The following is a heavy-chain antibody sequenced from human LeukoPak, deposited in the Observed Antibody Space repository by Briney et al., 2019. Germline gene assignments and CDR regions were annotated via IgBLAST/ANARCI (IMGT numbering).Heavy chain of an antibody. V-gene: IGHV4-34*01. D-gene: IGHD3-9*01. CDR1: GGSFSGYY. Sequence: SETLSLTCAVYGGSFSGYYWSWIRQPPGKGLEWIGEINHSGSTNYNPPLKSRVTISVDTSKNQFSLKLSSVTAADTAVYYCAREMYYDILTGYWNAFDIWGQGTMVTVSS. CDR2: INHSGST. CDR3: AREMYYDILTGYWNAFDI. J-gene: IGHJ3*02.